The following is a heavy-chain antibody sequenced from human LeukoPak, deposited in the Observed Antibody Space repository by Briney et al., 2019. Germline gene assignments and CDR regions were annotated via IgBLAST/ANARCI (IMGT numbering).Heavy chain of an antibody. CDR2: INPNSGGT. V-gene: IGHV1-2*02. J-gene: IGHJ4*02. CDR3: ARDGNSVHGFDY. D-gene: IGHD4-23*01. Sequence: ASVKVSCKASGYTFTGYYMHWVRQAPGQGLEWMEWINPNSGGTNYAQKFQGRVTMTRDTSISTAYMELSRLRSDDTAVYYCARDGNSVHGFDYWGQGTLVTVSS. CDR1: GYTFTGYY.